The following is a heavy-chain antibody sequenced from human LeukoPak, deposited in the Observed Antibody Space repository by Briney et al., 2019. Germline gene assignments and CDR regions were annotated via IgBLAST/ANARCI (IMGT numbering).Heavy chain of an antibody. Sequence: GGSLRPSCAASGFTFSSYSMNWVRQAPGKGLEWVSSISSSSSYIYYADSVKGRFTISRDNAKNSLYLQMNSLRAEDTAVYYCARAKPKNMVRGLIMRRESRYYFDYWGQGTLVTVSS. J-gene: IGHJ4*02. V-gene: IGHV3-21*01. CDR1: GFTFSSYS. D-gene: IGHD3-10*01. CDR3: ARAKPKNMVRGLIMRRESRYYFDY. CDR2: ISSSSSYI.